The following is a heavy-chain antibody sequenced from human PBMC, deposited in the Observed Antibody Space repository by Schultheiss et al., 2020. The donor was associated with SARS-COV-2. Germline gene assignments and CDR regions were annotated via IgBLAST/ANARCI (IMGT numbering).Heavy chain of an antibody. D-gene: IGHD3-9*01. CDR1: GFTFSSYS. CDR3: ARASYYDILTGYSLADGWYFDL. Sequence: GGSLRLSCAASGFTFSSYSMNWVRQAPGKGLERVSRINSDGSSTSYADSVKGRFTISRDNSKNTLYLQMNSPRAEDTALYYCARASYYDILTGYSLADGWYFDLWGRGTLVTVSS. CDR2: INSDGSST. J-gene: IGHJ2*01. V-gene: IGHV3-74*01.